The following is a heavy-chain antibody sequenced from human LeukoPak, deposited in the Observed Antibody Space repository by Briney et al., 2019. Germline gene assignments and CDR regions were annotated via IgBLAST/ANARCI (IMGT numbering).Heavy chain of an antibody. CDR1: GHSMFSDYY. D-gene: IGHD5/OR15-5a*01. J-gene: IGHJ3*02. V-gene: IGHV4-38-2*01. CDR3: TRAYSVYGDDAFDI. Sequence: PSETLSLTSGVSGHSMFSDYYWGWIRQPPGKGLEWIGSIYHSGSTHYNPSLKSRVTISVDTSKNQFSLKLSSVTAADTAIYYCTRAYSVYGDDAFDIWGQGTKVTVS. CDR2: IYHSGST.